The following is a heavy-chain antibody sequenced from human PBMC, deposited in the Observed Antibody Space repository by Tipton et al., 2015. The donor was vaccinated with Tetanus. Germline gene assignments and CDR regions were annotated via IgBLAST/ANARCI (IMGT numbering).Heavy chain of an antibody. J-gene: IGHJ6*02. V-gene: IGHV1-2*02. CDR3: ARDRGDYIYYGMDV. CDR2: IDPNSGGT. D-gene: IGHD3-22*01. Sequence: QLVQSGAEVKKPGASVKVSCKASGYTFTGYSMYWVRQAPGQGLEWMGWIDPNSGGTIYAQKFQGRITMTRDTSISTAYMGLNSLRSDDTAVYYCARDRGDYIYYGMDVWGPGTTVTVS. CDR1: GYTFTGYS.